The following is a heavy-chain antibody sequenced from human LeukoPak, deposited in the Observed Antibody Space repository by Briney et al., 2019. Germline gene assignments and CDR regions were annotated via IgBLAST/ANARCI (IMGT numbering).Heavy chain of an antibody. CDR1: GGTFISYA. CDR2: IIPIFGTA. V-gene: IGHV1-69*01. Sequence: GASVKVSCKASGGTFISYAISWVRQAPGQGLEWMGGIIPIFGTANYAQKFQGRVTITADESTSTAYMELSSLRSEDTAVYYCASPAPGLLVGATIFGMDVWGQGTTVTVSS. D-gene: IGHD1-26*01. CDR3: ASPAPGLLVGATIFGMDV. J-gene: IGHJ6*02.